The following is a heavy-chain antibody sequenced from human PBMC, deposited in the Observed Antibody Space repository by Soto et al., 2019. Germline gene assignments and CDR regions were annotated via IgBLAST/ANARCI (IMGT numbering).Heavy chain of an antibody. Sequence: QVQLVQSGAEVKKPGASVKVSCKASGYIFTAYSMHWVRQAPGQGLELMGVVNPSGGTTNYAQKFQGRITMTRDTCTSTVYMDLSSLTSEDTDVYYCAREENCSDGICYSEYFQRWGQGTLVTVSS. CDR3: AREENCSDGICYSEYFQR. V-gene: IGHV1-46*01. D-gene: IGHD2-15*01. CDR1: GYIFTAYS. CDR2: VNPSGGTT. J-gene: IGHJ1*01.